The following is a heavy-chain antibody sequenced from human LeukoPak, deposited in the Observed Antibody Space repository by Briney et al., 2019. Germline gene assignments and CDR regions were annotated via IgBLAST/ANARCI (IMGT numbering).Heavy chain of an antibody. Sequence: PGGSLRLSCAASGFTFSRYCMHWVRQAPGKGVEWVAVIWYDESSKYYADSVNGRFTISRDNSTNTLYLQMNSLRAEDMAVYYWARDGAYSWNNKDLAFDIWGQGTMVTVSS. CDR3: ARDGAYSWNNKDLAFDI. V-gene: IGHV3-33*01. CDR2: IWYDESSK. CDR1: GFTFSRYC. J-gene: IGHJ3*02. D-gene: IGHD1-1*01.